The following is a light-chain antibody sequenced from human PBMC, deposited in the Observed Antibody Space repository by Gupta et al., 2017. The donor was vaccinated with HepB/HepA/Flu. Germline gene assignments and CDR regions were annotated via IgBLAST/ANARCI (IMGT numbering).Light chain of an antibody. CDR3: SSYTSSKTYF. J-gene: IGLJ1*01. CDR2: DVT. CDR1: SSDVGYCNY. V-gene: IGLV2-14*03. Sequence: QSALTQPASVPGSPGQPITISCTGTSSDVGYCNYGSWYQQHPGKAPKRWIYDVTDRPSGVSNRFSSSKSGNTESLTISGRKAEDEADDYCSSYTSSKTYFCGTVPKV.